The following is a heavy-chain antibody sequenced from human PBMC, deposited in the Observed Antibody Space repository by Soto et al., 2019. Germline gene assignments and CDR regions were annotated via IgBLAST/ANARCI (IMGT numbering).Heavy chain of an antibody. CDR3: ARDRLVVGTGPHYGMDG. D-gene: IGHD1-1*01. J-gene: IGHJ6*02. CDR2: IDPSDSYT. Sequence: GESLKISCKGSGYSFTSYWISWVRQMPGKGLEWMGRIDPSDSYTNYSPSFQGHVTISADKSISTAYLQWSSLKASDTAMYYCARDRLVVGTGPHYGMDGWGQGTTVTVAS. V-gene: IGHV5-10-1*01. CDR1: GYSFTSYW.